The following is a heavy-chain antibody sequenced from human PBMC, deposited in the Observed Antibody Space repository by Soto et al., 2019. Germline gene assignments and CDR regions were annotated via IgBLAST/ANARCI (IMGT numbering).Heavy chain of an antibody. D-gene: IGHD5-12*01. CDR1: GFTFSSYA. CDR2: ISGSGGST. V-gene: IGHV3-23*01. J-gene: IGHJ4*02. Sequence: GGSLRLSCAASGFTFSSYAMIWVRQAPGKGLEWVSAISGSGGSTYYADSVKGRFTISRDNSKNTLYLQMNSLRAEDTAVYYCAKDKGYDRVVDYWGQGTLVTVSS. CDR3: AKDKGYDRVVDY.